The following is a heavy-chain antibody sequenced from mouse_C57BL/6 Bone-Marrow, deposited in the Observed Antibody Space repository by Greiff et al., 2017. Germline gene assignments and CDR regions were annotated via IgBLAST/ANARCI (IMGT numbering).Heavy chain of an antibody. CDR2: INPSSGYT. Sequence: VQLQSGAELAKPGASVKLSCKASGYTFTSYWMHWVKQRPGQGLEWIGYINPSSGYTKYNQKFKDKATLSADKSSSSAYMQLSSLTYEDTADYYCARLWCYYAMDYWGQGTSVTVSS. J-gene: IGHJ4*01. CDR3: ARLWCYYAMDY. CDR1: GYTFTSYW. D-gene: IGHD1-1*02. V-gene: IGHV1-7*01.